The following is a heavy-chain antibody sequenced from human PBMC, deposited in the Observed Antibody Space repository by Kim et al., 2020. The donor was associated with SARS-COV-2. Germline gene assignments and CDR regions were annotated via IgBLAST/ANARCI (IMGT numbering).Heavy chain of an antibody. CDR2: IKQDGSEK. CDR3: ARDSPGSSSYDYNWFDP. J-gene: IGHJ5*02. V-gene: IGHV3-7*01. CDR1: GFTFSSYW. D-gene: IGHD6-6*01. Sequence: GGSLRLSCAASGFTFSSYWMSWVRQAPGKGLEWVANIKQDGSEKYYVDSVKGRFTISRDNAKNSLYLQMNSLRAEDTAVYYCARDSPGSSSYDYNWFDPWGQGTLVTVSS.